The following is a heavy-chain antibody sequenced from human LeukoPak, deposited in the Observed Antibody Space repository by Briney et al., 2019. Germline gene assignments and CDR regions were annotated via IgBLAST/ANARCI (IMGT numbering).Heavy chain of an antibody. J-gene: IGHJ4*02. Sequence: SETLSLTCAVYGGSFSGYYWSWIRQPPGKGLEWIGEINHSGSTNYNPSLKSRVTISVDTSKNQFSLKLSSVIAADTAVYYCARGLRYSYGYHYWGQGTLVTVSS. CDR3: ARGLRYSYGYHY. D-gene: IGHD5-18*01. CDR1: GGSFSGYY. CDR2: INHSGST. V-gene: IGHV4-34*01.